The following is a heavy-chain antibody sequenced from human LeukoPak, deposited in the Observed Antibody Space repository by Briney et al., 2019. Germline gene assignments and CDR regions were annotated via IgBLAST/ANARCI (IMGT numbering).Heavy chain of an antibody. D-gene: IGHD6-6*01. V-gene: IGHV3-72*01. CDR2: ARNRANNYTT. Sequence: GGSLRLSCVVSGFTFSDHYIDWVRQAPGKGLEWVGRARNRANNYTTEYAASVKGRFTLSRDDSKNSVYLQMNSLRAEDTAVYYCARDSGSSGFDAFDIWGQGTMVTVSS. J-gene: IGHJ3*02. CDR3: ARDSGSSGFDAFDI. CDR1: GFTFSDHY.